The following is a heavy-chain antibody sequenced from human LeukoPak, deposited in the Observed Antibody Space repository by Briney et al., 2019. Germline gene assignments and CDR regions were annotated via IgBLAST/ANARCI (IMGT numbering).Heavy chain of an antibody. V-gene: IGHV3-30*02. J-gene: IGHJ4*02. CDR3: ANGPQYNTLTGYYKVRSHLDY. CDR2: IRYDGSIK. Sequence: PGGSLRLSRAASGFTFSNYGMQWVRQAPGKGLEWVAFIRYDGSIKHYADSVKGRFTISRDNSKNTLYLQMNSLRAEDTAVYYCANGPQYNTLTGYYKVRSHLDYWGQGTLVTVSS. CDR1: GFTFSNYG. D-gene: IGHD3-9*01.